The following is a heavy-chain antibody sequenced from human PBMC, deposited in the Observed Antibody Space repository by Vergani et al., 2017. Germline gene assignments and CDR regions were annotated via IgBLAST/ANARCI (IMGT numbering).Heavy chain of an antibody. Sequence: EVQLVESGGGLVQPGGSLRLSCAASGFTFRNYWMHWVRQAPGKGLMWVSRISSDGTTTYYADSVKGRFTISRDNAKSTLYLQMNSLRAEDTAVYYCARGRYLFYFDYWGQGTLVTVSS. CDR3: ARGRYLFYFDY. D-gene: IGHD2-2*02. J-gene: IGHJ4*02. CDR2: ISSDGTTT. CDR1: GFTFRNYW. V-gene: IGHV3-74*01.